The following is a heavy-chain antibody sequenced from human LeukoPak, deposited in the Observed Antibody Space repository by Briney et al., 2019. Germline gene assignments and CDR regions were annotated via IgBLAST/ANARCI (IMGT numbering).Heavy chain of an antibody. Sequence: PGGSLRLSCAASGFTFSDYYMSWIRQAPGKGLEWVSSISSSSSYIYYADSVKGRFTISRDNAKNSLYLQMNSLRAEDTAVYYCVRGGDNYGYVLLLWGQGTLVTVSS. CDR1: GFTFSDYY. V-gene: IGHV3-11*06. D-gene: IGHD5-18*01. J-gene: IGHJ4*02. CDR3: VRGGDNYGYVLLL. CDR2: ISSSSSYI.